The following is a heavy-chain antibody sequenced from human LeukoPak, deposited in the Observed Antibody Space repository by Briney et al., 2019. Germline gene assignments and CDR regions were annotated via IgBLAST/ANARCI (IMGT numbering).Heavy chain of an antibody. J-gene: IGHJ4*02. CDR2: INHSGST. D-gene: IGHD6-19*01. Sequence: PSETLSFTCAVYGGSFSGYYWSWLRQPPGKGLEWIGEINHSGSTNYNPSLKSRVTISVDTSKNQFSLKLSSVTAADTAVYYCASFDAVAAPRGLGYWGQGTLVTVSS. V-gene: IGHV4-34*01. CDR1: GGSFSGYY. CDR3: ASFDAVAAPRGLGY.